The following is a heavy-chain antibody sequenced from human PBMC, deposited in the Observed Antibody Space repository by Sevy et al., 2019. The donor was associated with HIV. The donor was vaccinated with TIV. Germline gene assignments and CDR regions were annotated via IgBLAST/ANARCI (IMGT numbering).Heavy chain of an antibody. Sequence: GGSLRLSCVASGFTFSRYSMNGVRQAPWKGLEWVSNIGSTGPTIYYADSVKGRFTISRDNAKNSLYLQMNSLREEDTAVYYCARPGSGWFEFDSWGQGTLVTVSS. D-gene: IGHD6-19*01. J-gene: IGHJ4*02. V-gene: IGHV3-48*02. CDR2: IGSTGPTI. CDR1: GFTFSRYS. CDR3: ARPGSGWFEFDS.